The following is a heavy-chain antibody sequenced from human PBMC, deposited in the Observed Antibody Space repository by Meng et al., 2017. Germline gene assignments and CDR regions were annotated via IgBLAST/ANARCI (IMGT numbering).Heavy chain of an antibody. Sequence: QGQRGQSGAEVKKPGYSVKVSCKASVGTFSSYAISWVRQAPGQGLEWMGGIIPIFGTANYAQKFQGRVTITADKSTSTAYMELSSLRSEDTAVYYCARVSPPIAVAAPDYWGQGTLVTVSS. CDR1: VGTFSSYA. J-gene: IGHJ4*02. D-gene: IGHD6-19*01. CDR2: IIPIFGTA. CDR3: ARVSPPIAVAAPDY. V-gene: IGHV1-69*06.